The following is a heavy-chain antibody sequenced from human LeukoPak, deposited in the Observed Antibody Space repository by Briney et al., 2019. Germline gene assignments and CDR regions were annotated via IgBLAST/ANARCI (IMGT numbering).Heavy chain of an antibody. J-gene: IGHJ6*03. CDR2: ISSSSSTI. CDR1: GFTFSSYS. Sequence: GGSLRLSCAASGFTFSSYSMNWVRQAPGKGLEWVSYISSSSSTIYYADSVKGRFTISRDNAKNSLYLQMNSLRAEDTAVYYCARDCRRLHYYYYMDVWGKGTTVTVSS. CDR3: ARDCRRLHYYYYMDV. V-gene: IGHV3-48*01. D-gene: IGHD5-18*01.